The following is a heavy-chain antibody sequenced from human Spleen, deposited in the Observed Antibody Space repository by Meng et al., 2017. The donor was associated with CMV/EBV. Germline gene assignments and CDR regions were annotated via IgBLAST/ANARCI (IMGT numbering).Heavy chain of an antibody. V-gene: IGHV3-30*04. D-gene: IGHD3-22*01. J-gene: IGHJ6*02. CDR1: GFTFSNFN. Sequence: GESLKISRAASGFTFSNFNMHWVRQAPGKGLEWVAVISYDGSNKFYADSVKGRFTISRDNSKNTLYLQMNSLRAEDTALYYCASYYDLYYGMDVWGQGTTVTVSS. CDR2: ISYDGSNK. CDR3: ASYYDLYYGMDV.